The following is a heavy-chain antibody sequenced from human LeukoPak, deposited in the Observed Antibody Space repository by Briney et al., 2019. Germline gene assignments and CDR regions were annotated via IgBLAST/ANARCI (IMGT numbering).Heavy chain of an antibody. J-gene: IGHJ4*02. CDR2: ISYSGDTI. V-gene: IGHV3-11*01. CDR1: EFTFSDYY. Sequence: GGSLRLSCAASEFTFSDYYMSWIRQAPGKGLEWVSCISYSGDTIYYADSVKGRFTVSRDNAKNSLYLQMNSLRAEDTAVYYCARLGIITAAGSNDYWGQGTLVTVSS. D-gene: IGHD6-13*01. CDR3: ARLGIITAAGSNDY.